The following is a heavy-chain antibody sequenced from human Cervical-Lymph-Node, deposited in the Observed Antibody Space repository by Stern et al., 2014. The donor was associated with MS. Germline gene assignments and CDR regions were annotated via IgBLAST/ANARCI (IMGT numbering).Heavy chain of an antibody. CDR1: GYTFTGYY. J-gene: IGHJ4*02. V-gene: IGHV1-2*06. CDR3: ARERALIVGATTGFDY. Sequence: QVQLVQSGAEVKQPGASVKVSCKASGYTFTGYYMHWVRQAPGQGLEWLGRINPDRGGTNYAQKFQGRVTMTRDTSISTAYMELSRLRSDDTAVYYCARERALIVGATTGFDYWGQGTLVTVSS. CDR2: INPDRGGT. D-gene: IGHD1-26*01.